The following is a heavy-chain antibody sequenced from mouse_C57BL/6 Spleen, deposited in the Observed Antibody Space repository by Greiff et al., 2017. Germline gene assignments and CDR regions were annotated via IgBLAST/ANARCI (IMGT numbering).Heavy chain of an antibody. CDR1: GYTFTSYW. D-gene: IGHD2-10*02. CDR3: ARYGNYADYMDY. CDR2: IDPSDSET. V-gene: IGHV1-52*01. Sequence: QVQLQQPGAELVRPGSSVKLSCKASGYTFTSYWMHWVKQRPIQGLEWIGNIDPSDSETHYNQKFKDKATLTVDKSSSTAYMQHSSLTSEDSAVYYCARYGNYADYMDYWGQGTTLTVSS. J-gene: IGHJ2*01.